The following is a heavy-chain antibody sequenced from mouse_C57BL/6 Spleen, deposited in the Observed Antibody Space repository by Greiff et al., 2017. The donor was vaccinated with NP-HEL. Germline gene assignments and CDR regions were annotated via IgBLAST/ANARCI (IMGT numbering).Heavy chain of an antibody. J-gene: IGHJ4*01. CDR3: ASCTYYPYYAMDY. Sequence: QVQLQQSGAELAKPGASVKLSCKASGYTFTSYWMHWVKQRPGQGLEWIGYINPSSGYTKYNQKFKDKAPLTADKSSSTTYLQLSSLTYDDSAVYYCASCTYYPYYAMDYWGQGTSVTVSS. CDR1: GYTFTSYW. D-gene: IGHD1-1*01. CDR2: INPSSGYT. V-gene: IGHV1-7*01.